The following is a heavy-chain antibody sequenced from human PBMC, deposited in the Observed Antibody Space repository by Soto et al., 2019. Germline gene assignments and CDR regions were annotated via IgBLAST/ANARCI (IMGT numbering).Heavy chain of an antibody. V-gene: IGHV4-38-2*01. CDR2: IYHSGST. D-gene: IGHD6-13*01. CDR1: GYSISRGYS. CDR3: ARVGQQLEPALFDP. Sequence: SETLSLTCAVSGYSISRGYSWGWIRQPPGKGLEWIGSIYHSGSTYYNPSLKSRVTISVATSKNQFSLKLSSVTAADTAVYYCARVGQQLEPALFDPWGQGTLVTVSS. J-gene: IGHJ5*02.